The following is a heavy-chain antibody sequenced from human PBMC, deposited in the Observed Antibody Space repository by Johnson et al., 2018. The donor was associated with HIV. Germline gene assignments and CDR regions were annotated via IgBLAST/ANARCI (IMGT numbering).Heavy chain of an antibody. D-gene: IGHD4-11*01. CDR3: VKDLFGHRLTVTESGFDI. CDR1: GFTFDDYA. CDR2: ISWNSGSI. J-gene: IGHJ3*02. Sequence: VQLVESGGGLAQPGRSLRLSCAASGFTFDDYAMHWVRQAPGKGLEWVSGISWNSGSIAYADSVKGRFDISRDNAKNSLYVQMNSLRADDTAVYYCVKDLFGHRLTVTESGFDIWGQGTMVTVSS. V-gene: IGHV3-9*01.